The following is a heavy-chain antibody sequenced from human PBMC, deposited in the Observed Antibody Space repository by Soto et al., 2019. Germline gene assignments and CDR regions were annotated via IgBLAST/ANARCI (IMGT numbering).Heavy chain of an antibody. Sequence: LRLSCAASGFTFSSYGMHWVRQAPGKGLEWVAVIWYDGSNKYYADSVKGRFTISRDNSKNSLYLQMNSLRAEDTAVYYCAREVHASGIYFGYWGQGTLVTVSS. CDR3: AREVHASGIYFGY. CDR2: IWYDGSNK. J-gene: IGHJ4*02. CDR1: GFTFSSYG. D-gene: IGHD3-10*01. V-gene: IGHV3-33*01.